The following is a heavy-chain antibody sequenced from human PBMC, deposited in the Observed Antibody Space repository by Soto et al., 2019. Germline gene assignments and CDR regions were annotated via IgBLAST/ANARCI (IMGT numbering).Heavy chain of an antibody. D-gene: IGHD7-27*01. CDR3: ATGWGDY. V-gene: IGHV3-23*01. J-gene: IGHJ4*02. CDR1: GFTFSSYT. CDR2: ISSSGGST. Sequence: EVQLLESGGGLVQPGGSLRLSCAASGFTFSSYTMSWVPQGPGKGLEWVSGISSSGGSTVYADSVKGRFTISRDNFQSRLYLQMNSLKAWDTAVYYCATGWGDYWGQGTPVTVSS.